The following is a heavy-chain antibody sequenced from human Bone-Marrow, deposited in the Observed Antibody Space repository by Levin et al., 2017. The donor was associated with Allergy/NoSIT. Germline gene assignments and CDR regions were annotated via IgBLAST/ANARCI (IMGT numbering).Heavy chain of an antibody. CDR1: AFTFSAYG. CDR3: AREEITYCSSGSCGPIDF. CDR2: VWYDGINK. Sequence: PGGSLRLSCAASAFTFSAYGMHWVRQAPGKGLEWVAVVWYDGINKYYAYSVEGRFTISRDNSKNTLYLQMNSLRAEDTAVYYCAREEITYCSSGSCGPIDFWGQGTLVTVSS. J-gene: IGHJ4*02. D-gene: IGHD2-15*01. V-gene: IGHV3-33*01.